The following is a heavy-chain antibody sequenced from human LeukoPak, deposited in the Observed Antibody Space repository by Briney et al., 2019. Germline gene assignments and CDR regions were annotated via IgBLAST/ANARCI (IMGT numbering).Heavy chain of an antibody. CDR3: AKGTGRYWTFFDY. D-gene: IGHD1-26*01. CDR2: ISWNSGSI. Sequence: GGSLRLSCAASGFTFDDYAMHWVRLAPGKGLEWVSGISWNSGSIDYAVSVKGRFIISRDNAKNSLYLQMNSLRPEDTALYCCAKGTGRYWTFFDYWGQGTLVIVSS. J-gene: IGHJ4*02. V-gene: IGHV3-9*01. CDR1: GFTFDDYA.